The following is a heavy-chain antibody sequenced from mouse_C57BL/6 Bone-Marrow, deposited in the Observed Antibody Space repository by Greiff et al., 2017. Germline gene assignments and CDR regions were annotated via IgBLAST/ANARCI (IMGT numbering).Heavy chain of an antibody. CDR2: ISSGSSTI. V-gene: IGHV5-17*01. D-gene: IGHD1-1*01. J-gene: IGHJ4*01. CDR1: GFTFSDYG. Sequence: EVQGVESGGGLVKPGGSLKLSCAASGFTFSDYGMHWVRQAPEKGLEWVAYISSGSSTIYYADTVKGRFTISRDNAKNTLFLQMTSLRSEDTAMYYCARTYYYGSSYARDYWGQGTSVTVSS. CDR3: ARTYYYGSSYARDY.